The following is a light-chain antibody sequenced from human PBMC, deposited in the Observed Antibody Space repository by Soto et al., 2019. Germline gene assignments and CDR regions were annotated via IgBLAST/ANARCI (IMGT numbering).Light chain of an antibody. CDR2: GAS. J-gene: IGKJ1*01. CDR3: LQASNSTST. CDR1: AIRND. V-gene: IGKV1-6*01. Sequence: AIRNDLGWFQQKPGKAPKLLIYGASRLQSGVPSRFSGSGSGTEFILTITSLQAEDFATCHCLQASNSTSTFGPGTEVDIK.